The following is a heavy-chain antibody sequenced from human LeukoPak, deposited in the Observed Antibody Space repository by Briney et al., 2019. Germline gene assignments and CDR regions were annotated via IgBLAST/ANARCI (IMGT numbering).Heavy chain of an antibody. CDR1: GYTFTSYD. Sequence: GASVKVSCKASGYTFTSYDINWVRQATGQGLEWMGWMNPNSGNTGYAQKFQGRVTMTRNTSISTAYMELSSLRSEDTAVYYCAGALRYYYGSGSYYRSVGYWGQGTLVTVSS. V-gene: IGHV1-8*01. CDR3: AGALRYYYGSGSYYRSVGY. J-gene: IGHJ4*02. D-gene: IGHD3-10*01. CDR2: MNPNSGNT.